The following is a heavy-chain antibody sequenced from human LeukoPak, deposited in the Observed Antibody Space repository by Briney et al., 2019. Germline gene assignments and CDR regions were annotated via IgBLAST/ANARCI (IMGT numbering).Heavy chain of an antibody. D-gene: IGHD3-9*01. CDR2: IRSKAYGGTT. Sequence: PGGSLRLSCTASGFTFGDYAMSWFRQAPGKGLEWVGFIRSKAYGGTTEYAASVKGRFTISRDDSKSIAYLHMNSLKTEDKAVYYCTRTGDILTGYFYYYGMDVWGQGTTVTVSS. J-gene: IGHJ6*02. CDR3: TRTGDILTGYFYYYGMDV. CDR1: GFTFGDYA. V-gene: IGHV3-49*03.